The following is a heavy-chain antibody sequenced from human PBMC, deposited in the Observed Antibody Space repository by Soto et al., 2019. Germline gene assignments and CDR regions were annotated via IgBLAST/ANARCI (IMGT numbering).Heavy chain of an antibody. V-gene: IGHV1-46*01. Sequence: ASVKVSCKASGYTFTSYYMHWARQAPGQGLEWMGIINPSGGSTSYAQKFQGRVTMTRDTSTSTVYMELSSLRSEDTAVYYCARDDDGYNSVYYYYGMDVWGQGTTVTVSS. CDR3: ARDDDGYNSVYYYYGMDV. CDR1: GYTFTSYY. CDR2: INPSGGST. D-gene: IGHD5-12*01. J-gene: IGHJ6*02.